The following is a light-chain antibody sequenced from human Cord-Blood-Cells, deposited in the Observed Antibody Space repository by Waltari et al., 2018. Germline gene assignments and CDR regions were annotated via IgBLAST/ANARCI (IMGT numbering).Light chain of an antibody. V-gene: IGLV1-47*01. CDR2: RNN. CDR1: SSNIGSNY. J-gene: IGLJ1*01. Sequence: QSVLTQPPSAYGTPGQRVTISCSGSSSNIGSNYVYWYQQLPGTAPKLLIYRNNQRPPGGPDLFSGSKAGTSASLDISGRRAEDEADSYCAAWDDSRGGYVFRTGTNVTVL. CDR3: AAWDDSRGGYV.